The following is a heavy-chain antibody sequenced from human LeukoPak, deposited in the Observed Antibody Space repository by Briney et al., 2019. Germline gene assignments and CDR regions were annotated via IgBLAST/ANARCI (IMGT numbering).Heavy chain of an antibody. D-gene: IGHD4-17*01. V-gene: IGHV3-74*01. Sequence: GRSLRLSCAASGFTFRTYWMHWVRQAPGKGLVWVSRINTDGSSTNYADSVKGRFTISRDNAKNTLYLQMNSLRAEDTAVYYCARRNDYGDWDPWGQGTLVTVSS. CDR1: GFTFRTYW. J-gene: IGHJ5*02. CDR3: ARRNDYGDWDP. CDR2: INTDGSST.